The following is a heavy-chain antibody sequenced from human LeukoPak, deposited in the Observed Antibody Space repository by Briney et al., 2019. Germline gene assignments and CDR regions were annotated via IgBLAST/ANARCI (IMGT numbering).Heavy chain of an antibody. D-gene: IGHD2-15*01. J-gene: IGHJ6*04. CDR3: ARHEGYCSGGSCSVSKLIDYYYGMDV. CDR2: IKQDGSER. Sequence: GGSLRLSCEVSGFTFTNYWMSWGRQAPGKGGEWVANIKQDGSERYCVDSVRGRFTISRDNAKKSLYLQMHSLRAEDTAVYYCARHEGYCSGGSCSVSKLIDYYYGMDVWGKGTTVTVSS. CDR1: GFTFTNYW. V-gene: IGHV3-7*03.